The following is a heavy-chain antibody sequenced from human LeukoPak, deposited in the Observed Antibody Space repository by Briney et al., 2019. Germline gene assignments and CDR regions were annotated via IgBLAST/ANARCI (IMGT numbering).Heavy chain of an antibody. Sequence: PGGSLRLSCAASGFAFSDYYMSWIRQAPGKRLEWVSYISNSASTIYYADSVKGRFTISGDNAKNSLSLQMNSLRAEDTAVYYCAKVRRWGFDYWGQGTLVTVSS. V-gene: IGHV3-11*01. J-gene: IGHJ4*02. CDR3: AKVRRWGFDY. CDR2: ISNSASTI. CDR1: GFAFSDYY. D-gene: IGHD3-16*01.